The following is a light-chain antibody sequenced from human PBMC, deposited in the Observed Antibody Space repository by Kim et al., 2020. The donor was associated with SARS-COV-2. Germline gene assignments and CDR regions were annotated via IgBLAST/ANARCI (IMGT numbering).Light chain of an antibody. CDR1: SGSIADNH. CDR2: EDD. J-gene: IGLJ3*02. V-gene: IGLV6-57*03. CDR3: QSHDTDNQGV. Sequence: NFMLTQPHSVSESPGKTVTISCTRSSGSIADNHVQWYQQRPGSAPANVMFEDDQRPSGVPDRFSGSIDRSSNSASLTISGLRTEDEADYYCQSHDTDNQGVFGGGTQLTVL.